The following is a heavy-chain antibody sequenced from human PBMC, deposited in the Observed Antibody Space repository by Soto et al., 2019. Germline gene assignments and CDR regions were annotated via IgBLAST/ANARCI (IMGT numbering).Heavy chain of an antibody. D-gene: IGHD6-19*01. CDR3: ARELIAVAE. CDR2: ISSSGSNI. J-gene: IGHJ4*02. CDR1: GFIFSSYN. Sequence: PGGSLRLSCAASGFIFSSYNMNWVRQAPGKGLEWVASISSSGSNIYYSDSVRGRFTISRDNAKNSLYLQMNSLRAEDTAVYYCARELIAVAEWGRGTLVTLSS. V-gene: IGHV3-21*01.